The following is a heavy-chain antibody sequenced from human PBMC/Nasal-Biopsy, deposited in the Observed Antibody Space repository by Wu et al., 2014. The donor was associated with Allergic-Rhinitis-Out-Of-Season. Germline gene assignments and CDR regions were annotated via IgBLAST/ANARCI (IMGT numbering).Heavy chain of an antibody. CDR3: ARGSVMATIVPFDY. CDR1: GFTFSSYS. Sequence: LRLSCAASGFTFSSYSMNWVRQAPGKGLEWVSSISSSSSYIYYADSVKGRFTISRDNAKNSLYLQMNSLRAEDTAVYYCARGSVMATIVPFDYWGQGTLVTVSS. J-gene: IGHJ4*02. CDR2: ISSSSSYI. D-gene: IGHD5-24*01. V-gene: IGHV3-21*01.